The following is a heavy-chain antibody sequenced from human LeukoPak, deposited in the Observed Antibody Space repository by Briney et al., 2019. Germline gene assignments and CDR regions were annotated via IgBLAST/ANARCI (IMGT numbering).Heavy chain of an antibody. J-gene: IGHJ4*02. CDR1: GGSISSYY. V-gene: IGHV4-59*01. CDR3: ARSSYDSSGYYAY. CDR2: IYYSGST. Sequence: SENLSLTCTVSGGSISSYYWSWIRQPPGKGLEWIGYIYYSGSTNYNPSLKSRVTISVDTSKNQFSLKLSSVTAADTAVYYCARSSYDSSGYYAYWGQGTLVTVSS. D-gene: IGHD3-22*01.